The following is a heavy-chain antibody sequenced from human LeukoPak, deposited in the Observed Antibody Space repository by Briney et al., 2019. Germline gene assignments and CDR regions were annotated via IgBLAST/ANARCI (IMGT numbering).Heavy chain of an antibody. CDR3: ATSNDAKIAPFDH. J-gene: IGHJ4*02. CDR2: INTKGET. CDR1: GVSMSAYQ. D-gene: IGHD2-21*01. V-gene: IGHV4-4*09. Sequence: SETLSLTCTVSGVSMSAYQWSWVRQSSEKGLEWIGCINTKGETSYNPSLKSRVTTSVDTSKSQFSLRLTSVTAADTAVYYCATSNDAKIAPFDHWGQGAPVTVSS.